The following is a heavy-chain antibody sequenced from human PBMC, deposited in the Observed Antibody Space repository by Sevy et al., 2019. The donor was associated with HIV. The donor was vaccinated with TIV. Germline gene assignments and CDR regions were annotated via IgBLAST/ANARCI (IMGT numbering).Heavy chain of an antibody. Sequence: GGSLRLSCVASGFTFGTYGMDWVRQAPGKGLEWVAVIWYGGSNKYYGDSVKGRFTISRDNSKNTLYLQMNSLRAEDTAVYYCARGSLYSSGWSESLDYWGQGTLVTVSS. CDR1: GFTFGTYG. D-gene: IGHD6-19*01. V-gene: IGHV3-33*01. CDR2: IWYGGSNK. J-gene: IGHJ4*02. CDR3: ARGSLYSSGWSESLDY.